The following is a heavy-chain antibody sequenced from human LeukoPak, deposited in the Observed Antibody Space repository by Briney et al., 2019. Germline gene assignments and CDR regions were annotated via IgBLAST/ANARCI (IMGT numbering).Heavy chain of an antibody. V-gene: IGHV4-38-2*02. CDR3: ARVRSLEVGANLVYDY. D-gene: IGHD1-26*01. J-gene: IGHJ4*02. CDR1: GYSISSGYY. CDR2: IYHSGST. Sequence: SETLSLTCTASGYSISSGYYWGWIRQPPGKGLEWIGSIYHSGSTYYNPSLKSRVTISVDTSKNQFSLKLSSVTAADTAVYYCARVRSLEVGANLVYDYWGQGTLVTVSS.